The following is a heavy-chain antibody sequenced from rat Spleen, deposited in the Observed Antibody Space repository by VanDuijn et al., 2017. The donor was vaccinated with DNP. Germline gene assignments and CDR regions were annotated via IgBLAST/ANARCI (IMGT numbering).Heavy chain of an antibody. V-gene: IGHV5-25*01. CDR1: GFSFRDYD. CDR2: ISPSGGST. CDR3: VRPDYYDGSYPHY. Sequence: EVQLVESGGGLVQPGRSLKLSCVASGFSFRDYDMAWVRQAPTKGLEWVASISPSGGSTYYRDPVKGRFTISRDNAKSTLYLQTYSLRSEDMATYYCVRPDYYDGSYPHYWGQGVMVTVSS. D-gene: IGHD1-12*02. J-gene: IGHJ2*01.